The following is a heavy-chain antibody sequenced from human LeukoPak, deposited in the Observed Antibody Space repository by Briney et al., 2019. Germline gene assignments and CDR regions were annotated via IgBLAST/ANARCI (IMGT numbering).Heavy chain of an antibody. V-gene: IGHV1-2*02. CDR1: GYTFIGYY. Sequence: GASVKVSCKASGYTFIGYYMHWVRQAPGQGLEWMGWINPNSGDTNYAQKFQGRVTMTRDTSISTAYMELSRLRSDDTAVYYCARDQWGTTDFWSGYHAYCFDYWGQGTLVTVSS. CDR2: INPNSGDT. J-gene: IGHJ4*02. D-gene: IGHD3-3*01. CDR3: ARDQWGTTDFWSGYHAYCFDY.